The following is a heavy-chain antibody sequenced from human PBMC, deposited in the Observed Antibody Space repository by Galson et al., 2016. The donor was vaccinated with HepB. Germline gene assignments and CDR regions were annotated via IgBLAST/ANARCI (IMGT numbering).Heavy chain of an antibody. CDR2: ISSDGSDK. CDR3: AKDRSSSWTHGH. Sequence: SLRLSCAASGLIFSNSGMHWVRQAPGKGLEWVAVISSDGSDKVYADSVKGRFTISRDNSKNTLFLQMSSLGAEDTAVYYCAKDRSSSWTHGHWGQGTLVTVSS. J-gene: IGHJ4*02. CDR1: GLIFSNSG. V-gene: IGHV3-30*18. D-gene: IGHD2-2*01.